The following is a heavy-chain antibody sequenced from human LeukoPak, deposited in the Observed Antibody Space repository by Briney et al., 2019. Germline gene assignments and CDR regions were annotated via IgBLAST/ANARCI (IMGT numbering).Heavy chain of an antibody. CDR2: ISGSGGST. V-gene: IGHV3-23*01. CDR1: GVTFSSYA. J-gene: IGHJ4*02. D-gene: IGHD2-2*01. CDR3: AKVTYQLPPGNYFDY. Sequence: GGSLRLSCAASGVTFSSYAMSWVRQAPGKGLEWVSAISGSGGSTYYADSVKGRFTISRDNSKNTLYLQMNSLRAEDTAVYYCAKVTYQLPPGNYFDYWGQGTLVTVSS.